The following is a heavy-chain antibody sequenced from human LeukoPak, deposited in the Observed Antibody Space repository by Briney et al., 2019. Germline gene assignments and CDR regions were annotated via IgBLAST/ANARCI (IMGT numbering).Heavy chain of an antibody. CDR3: ARRNRQDAFDI. Sequence: PGGSLRLSRAASGFTFSSYWMHWVRQAPGKGLVWVSRINSDGSSTSYADSVKGRFTISRDNAKNTLYLQMNSLRAEDTAVYYCARRNRQDAFDIWGQGTMVTVSS. V-gene: IGHV3-74*01. CDR1: GFTFSSYW. CDR2: INSDGSST. J-gene: IGHJ3*02.